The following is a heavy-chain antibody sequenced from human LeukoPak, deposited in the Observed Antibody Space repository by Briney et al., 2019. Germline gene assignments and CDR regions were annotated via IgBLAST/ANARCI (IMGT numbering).Heavy chain of an antibody. CDR1: GFTFSSYW. J-gene: IGHJ4*02. CDR3: ASDPSSLRASFDY. CDR2: IKEDGSEK. V-gene: IGHV3-7*01. Sequence: GGSLRLSCAASGFTFSSYWMNWVRQAPGKGLEWVANIKEDGSEKYYVDSVKGRFTISRDNAKNSLYLQMTSLRAEDTAVYYCASDPSSLRASFDYWGQGSLLTVSS.